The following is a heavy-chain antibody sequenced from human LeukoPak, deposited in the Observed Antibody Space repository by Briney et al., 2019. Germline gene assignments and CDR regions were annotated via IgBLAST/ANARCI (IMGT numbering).Heavy chain of an antibody. V-gene: IGHV3-33*06. CDR1: GFTFSSYG. Sequence: PGGSLRLSCAASGFTFSSYGMHWVRQAPGKGLEWVAVIWYDGSNKYYADSVKGRFTISRDNSKNTLYLQMNSLRAEDTAVYYCAKTLKDFWSGYLQPPDYWGQGTLVTVSS. CDR3: AKTLKDFWSGYLQPPDY. D-gene: IGHD3-3*01. CDR2: IWYDGSNK. J-gene: IGHJ4*02.